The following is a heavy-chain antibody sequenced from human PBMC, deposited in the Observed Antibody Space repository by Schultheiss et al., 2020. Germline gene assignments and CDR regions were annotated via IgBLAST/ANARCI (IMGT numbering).Heavy chain of an antibody. Sequence: SETLSLTCAVYGGSFSGYYWSWIRQPPGKGLEWIGEINHSGSTNYNPSLKSRVTILLDTSKNQFSLKLSSVTAADTAVYYCARDRRGSGNWFDPWGQGTLVTVSS. CDR2: INHSGST. J-gene: IGHJ5*02. D-gene: IGHD3-3*01. V-gene: IGHV4-34*01. CDR1: GGSFSGYY. CDR3: ARDRRGSGNWFDP.